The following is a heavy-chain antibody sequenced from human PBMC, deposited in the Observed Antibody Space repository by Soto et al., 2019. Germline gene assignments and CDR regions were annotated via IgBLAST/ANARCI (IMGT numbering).Heavy chain of an antibody. Sequence: PSQTLSLTCAISGDSVSGNSAAWNWIRQSPSRGLEWLGRTYYRSRWYNDYAVSVKSRITVTPDTSKNQISLHLNSVTPEDTAVYYCAREFSYYVTSDSYLYSWGQGALVTVSA. CDR3: AREFSYYVTSDSYLYS. J-gene: IGHJ4*02. D-gene: IGHD3-16*01. V-gene: IGHV6-1*01. CDR1: GDSVSGNSAA. CDR2: TYYRSRWYN.